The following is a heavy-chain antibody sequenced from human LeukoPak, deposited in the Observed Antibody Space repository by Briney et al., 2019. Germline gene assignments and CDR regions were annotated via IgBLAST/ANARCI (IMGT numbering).Heavy chain of an antibody. V-gene: IGHV4-61*02. D-gene: IGHD6-13*01. CDR3: AKPPGGSSWVDY. CDR1: GGSVRRGNYY. Sequence: SQTLSLTCTVSGGSVRRGNYYWTWIRQPAGSGLEWIGRIYTSGTTDYNPSLRTRVTISVDASRNQFSLKLSSVTAADTAVYYCAKPPGGSSWVDYWGQGTLVTVSS. CDR2: IYTSGTT. J-gene: IGHJ4*02.